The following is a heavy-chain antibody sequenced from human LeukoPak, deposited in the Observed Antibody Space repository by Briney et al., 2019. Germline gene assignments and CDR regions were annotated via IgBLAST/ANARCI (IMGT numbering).Heavy chain of an antibody. CDR2: IYYSGST. V-gene: IGHV4-59*01. CDR3: ARHHSSSWTDDAFDI. D-gene: IGHD6-13*01. CDR1: GGSISSCY. J-gene: IGHJ3*02. Sequence: PSETLSLTCTVSGGSISSCYWSWIRQPPGKGLEWIGYIYYSGSTNYNPSLKSRVTISVDTSKNQFSLKLSSVTAADTAVYYCARHHSSSWTDDAFDIWGQGTMVTVSS.